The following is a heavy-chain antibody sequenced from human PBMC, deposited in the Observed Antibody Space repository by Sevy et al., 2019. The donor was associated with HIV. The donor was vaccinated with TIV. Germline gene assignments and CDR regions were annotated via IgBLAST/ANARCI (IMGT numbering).Heavy chain of an antibody. V-gene: IGHV4-39*01. CDR1: GGSISSSSYY. CDR3: ARHPHSYDSSGYYYGPFDC. CDR2: IYYSGSN. J-gene: IGHJ4*02. Sequence: SETLSLTCTVSGGSISSSSYYWGWIRQPPGKGLEWIGSIYYSGSNFYNATLKSRVTISVDTSKNHFSLKLSSVTAADTAVYYCARHPHSYDSSGYYYGPFDCWGQGTLVTVSS. D-gene: IGHD3-22*01.